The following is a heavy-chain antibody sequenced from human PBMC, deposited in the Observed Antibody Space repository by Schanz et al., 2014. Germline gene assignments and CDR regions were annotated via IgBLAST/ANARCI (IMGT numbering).Heavy chain of an antibody. CDR1: GFTFSSYD. Sequence: VQLVESGGGVVQPGRSLRLSCVASGFTFSSYDVFWVRQAPGKGLEYISAISNNGDSTYYADSVKGRFTISRDNSKNTLFLQMSSLRVDDMAVYYCGRAGTGMAGWYFELWGHGTLVTVSS. D-gene: IGHD5-18*01. V-gene: IGHV3-64D*06. CDR3: GRAGTGMAGWYFEL. CDR2: ISNNGDST. J-gene: IGHJ2*01.